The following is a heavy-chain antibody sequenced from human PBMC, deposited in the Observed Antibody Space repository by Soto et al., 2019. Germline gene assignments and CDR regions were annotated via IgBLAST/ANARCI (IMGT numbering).Heavy chain of an antibody. Sequence: SETLSLTCTVSGGSISSYYWSWIRQPPGKGLEWIGYIYYSGSTNYNPSLKSRVTISVDTSKNQFSLRLSSVTAADTAVYYCARSYGSGSYDAFDIWGQGTMVTVS. J-gene: IGHJ3*02. V-gene: IGHV4-59*01. D-gene: IGHD3-10*01. CDR3: ARSYGSGSYDAFDI. CDR2: IYYSGST. CDR1: GGSISSYY.